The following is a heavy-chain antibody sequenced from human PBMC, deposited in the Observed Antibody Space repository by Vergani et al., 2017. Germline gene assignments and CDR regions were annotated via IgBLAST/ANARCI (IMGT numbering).Heavy chain of an antibody. CDR2: IYYSGST. J-gene: IGHJ4*02. Sequence: QVQLQESGPGLVKPSQTLSLTCTVSGGSIISGDYSWSWIRQPPGKGLEWIGYIYYSGSTYYNPSLKSRVTISVDTSKNQFSLKLSSVTAADTAVYFCARALVQSTVTTSPGFEYWGQGTLVTVSS. V-gene: IGHV4-30-4*08. CDR3: ARALVQSTVTTSPGFEY. CDR1: GGSIISGDYS. D-gene: IGHD4-17*01.